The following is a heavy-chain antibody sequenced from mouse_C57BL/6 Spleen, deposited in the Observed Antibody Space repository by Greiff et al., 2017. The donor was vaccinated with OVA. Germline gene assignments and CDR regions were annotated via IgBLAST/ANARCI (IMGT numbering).Heavy chain of an antibody. D-gene: IGHD4-1*01. CDR2: ISSGSSTI. CDR3: ARPLGLYYFDY. Sequence: EVHLVESGGGLVKPGGSLKLSCAASGFTFSDYGMHWVRQAPEKGLEWVAYISSGSSTIYYADTVKGRFTISRDNAKNTLFLQMTSLRSEDTAMYYCARPLGLYYFDYWGQGTALTVSS. V-gene: IGHV5-17*01. J-gene: IGHJ2*01. CDR1: GFTFSDYG.